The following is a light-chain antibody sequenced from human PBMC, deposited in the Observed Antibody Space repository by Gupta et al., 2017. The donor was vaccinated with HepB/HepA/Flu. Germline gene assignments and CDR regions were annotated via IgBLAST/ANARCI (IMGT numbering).Light chain of an antibody. CDR1: QSVLYSSNNKNY. Sequence: DIVMTQSPDSLAVSLGERATINCKSSQSVLYSSNNKNYLGWFQQKTGQPPKLLIYWASTRESGVPDRFSGSGSGTEFTLTIRSLQAEDVAVYYCHQYYIAPHTFGQGTKLEIK. CDR2: WAS. J-gene: IGKJ2*01. V-gene: IGKV4-1*01. CDR3: HQYYIAPHT.